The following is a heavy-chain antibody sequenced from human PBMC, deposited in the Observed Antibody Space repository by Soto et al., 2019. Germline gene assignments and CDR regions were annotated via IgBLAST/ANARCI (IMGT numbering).Heavy chain of an antibody. D-gene: IGHD4-17*01. CDR3: AKEGAYGDYAGENWSAS. J-gene: IGHJ5*01. V-gene: IGHV3-74*01. CDR2: INSDGSHT. CDR1: GFTFFAYW. Sequence: EVQLVESGGGLVQPGGSLRLSCAASGFTFFAYWIHWVRQVPGKGLVWVSRINSDGSHTSYADSVRGRFTISRDNSKNTVYLQINSLTAEDTAFYYCAKEGAYGDYAGENWSASWAQGTLVTVS.